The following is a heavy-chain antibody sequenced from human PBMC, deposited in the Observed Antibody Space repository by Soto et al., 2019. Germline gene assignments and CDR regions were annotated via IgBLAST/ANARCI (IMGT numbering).Heavy chain of an antibody. CDR3: AAGITMVRGVIPYYYYGMDV. CDR1: GFTFTSSA. J-gene: IGHJ6*02. V-gene: IGHV1-58*01. CDR2: IVVGSGNT. Sequence: GASVKVSCKASGFTFTSSAVQWVRQARGQRLEWIGWIVVGSGNTNYAQKFQERVTITRDMSTSTAYMELSSLRSEDTAVYYCAAGITMVRGVIPYYYYGMDVWGQGTTVTVSS. D-gene: IGHD3-10*01.